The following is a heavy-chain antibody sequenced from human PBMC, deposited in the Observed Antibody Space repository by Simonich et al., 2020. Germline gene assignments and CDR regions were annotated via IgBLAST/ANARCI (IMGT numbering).Heavy chain of an antibody. CDR2: INPNRGGT. CDR1: GYTFTGYY. D-gene: IGHD3-3*01. Sequence: QVQLVQSGAEVKKPGASVKVSCKASGYTFTGYYMHWVRQAPGKGLEWMGWINPNRGGTNYAQKFQGRVTMTRDTSSSTAYMELSRLRSDDTAVYYCARPRITIFGVVKGAFDIWGQGTMVTVSS. J-gene: IGHJ3*02. V-gene: IGHV1-2*02. CDR3: ARPRITIFGVVKGAFDI.